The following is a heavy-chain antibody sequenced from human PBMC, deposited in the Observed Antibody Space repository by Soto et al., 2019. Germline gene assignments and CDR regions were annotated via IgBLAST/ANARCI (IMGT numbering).Heavy chain of an antibody. V-gene: IGHV3-23*01. D-gene: IGHD2-21*01. Sequence: GGSLRLSCAAPGFTFSSYAMSWVRQAPGKGLEWVSAISGSGGSTYYADSVKGRFTISRDNSKNTLYLQMNSLRAEDTAVYYCAKVAVITRGRGWQKRGGEVDYWGQGTLVTVSS. CDR1: GFTFSSYA. CDR3: AKVAVITRGRGWQKRGGEVDY. CDR2: ISGSGGST. J-gene: IGHJ4*02.